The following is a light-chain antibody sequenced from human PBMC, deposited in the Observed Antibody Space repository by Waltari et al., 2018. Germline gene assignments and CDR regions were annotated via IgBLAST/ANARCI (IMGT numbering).Light chain of an antibody. CDR3: EQYNTYPWK. Sequence: DIQMTQSPSTLSASVGDRVTITCRASERISRWLVWYQQKPGIAPKLLIYQASSLEDGVPSRFSGSELETEFSLYSSSLQPEDITTYYGEQYNTYPWKFGQGTKVEIK. V-gene: IGKV1-5*03. J-gene: IGKJ1*01. CDR2: QAS. CDR1: ERISRW.